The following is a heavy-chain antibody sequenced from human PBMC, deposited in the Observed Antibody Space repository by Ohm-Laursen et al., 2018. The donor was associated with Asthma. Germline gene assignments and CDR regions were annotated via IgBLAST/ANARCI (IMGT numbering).Heavy chain of an antibody. J-gene: IGHJ4*02. V-gene: IGHV3-30*18. CDR3: AKQRARGRVPRTGFDY. CDR2: ISYDGSNK. D-gene: IGHD1-14*01. CDR1: GFTFSSYG. Sequence: GQTLSLTCAASGFTFSSYGMHWVRQAPGKGLEWVAVISYDGSNKYYADSVKGRFTISRDNSKNTLYLQMNSLRAEDTAVYYCAKQRARGRVPRTGFDYWGQGTLVTVSS.